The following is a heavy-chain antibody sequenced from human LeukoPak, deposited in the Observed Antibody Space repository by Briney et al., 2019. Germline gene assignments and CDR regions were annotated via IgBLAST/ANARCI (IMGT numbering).Heavy chain of an antibody. CDR1: GFTFSNYA. Sequence: GGSLRLSCAASGFTFSNYAMSWVRQAPGKGLEWVSGISGSGGSTYYADSVKGRFTISRDNSKNTLYLQMNSLRADDTAVYYCAKAVCSSTNCYTRDAFDIWGQETMVTVSS. CDR2: ISGSGGST. J-gene: IGHJ3*02. V-gene: IGHV3-23*01. CDR3: AKAVCSSTNCYTRDAFDI. D-gene: IGHD2-2*02.